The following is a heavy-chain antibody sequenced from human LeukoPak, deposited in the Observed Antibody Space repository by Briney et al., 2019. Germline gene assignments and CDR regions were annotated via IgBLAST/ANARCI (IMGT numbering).Heavy chain of an antibody. V-gene: IGHV4-39*01. Sequence: SETLSLTCTVSGGSISNSSYYWGWIRQPPGKGLEWIGSIYYSGSTYYNPSLKSRVTISVDTSKNQFSLKLSSVTAADTAVYYCARLEERLGYYFDYWGQGTLVTVSS. D-gene: IGHD5-24*01. J-gene: IGHJ4*02. CDR3: ARLEERLGYYFDY. CDR2: IYYSGST. CDR1: GGSISNSSYY.